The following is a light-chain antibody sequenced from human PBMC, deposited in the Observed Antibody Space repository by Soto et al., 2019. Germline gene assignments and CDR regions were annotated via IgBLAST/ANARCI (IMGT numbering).Light chain of an antibody. J-gene: IGKJ1*01. V-gene: IGKV1-27*01. Sequence: DIQMTQSPFSLSASVGDRVTITCRASQGISNYLAWYQQKPGKVPKLLIYAASTLQSGVPSRFSGSGSGTDFTPTISSLQPEDVATYYCQKYDTVPWTFGQGTKVDIK. CDR3: QKYDTVPWT. CDR1: QGISNY. CDR2: AAS.